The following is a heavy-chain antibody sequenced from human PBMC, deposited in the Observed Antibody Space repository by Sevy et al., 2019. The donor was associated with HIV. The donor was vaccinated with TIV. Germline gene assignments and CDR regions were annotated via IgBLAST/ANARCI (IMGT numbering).Heavy chain of an antibody. V-gene: IGHV1-3*01. CDR1: GYTFTSYA. CDR2: INAGNGNT. D-gene: IGHD1-26*01. J-gene: IGHJ6*03. CDR3: ARVGATTSYYYYMDV. Sequence: ASVKVSCKASGYTFTSYAMHWVRQAPGQRLEWMGWINAGNGNTKYSQKFQGRVTITRDTSASTAYMELSSLKPEDTAVYYCARVGATTSYYYYMDVWGKGTTVTVSS.